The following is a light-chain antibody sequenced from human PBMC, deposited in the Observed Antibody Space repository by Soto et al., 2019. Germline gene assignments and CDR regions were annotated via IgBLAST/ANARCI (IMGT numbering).Light chain of an antibody. J-gene: IGLJ2*01. CDR3: CSYAGSSTFV. CDR1: SSEVGSYNL. CDR2: EGT. Sequence: QSALTQPASVSGSPGQSITISCTGTSSEVGSYNLVSWYQQHPGKAPKLMIYEGTKRPSGVSNRFSGSKSGTTASLTISGLQAEDEADYYCCSYAGSSTFVFGGGTKLTVL. V-gene: IGLV2-23*03.